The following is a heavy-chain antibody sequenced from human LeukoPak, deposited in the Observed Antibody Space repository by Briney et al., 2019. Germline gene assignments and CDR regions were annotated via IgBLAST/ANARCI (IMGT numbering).Heavy chain of an antibody. CDR1: GYTFTSYD. Sequence: GASVKVSCKASGYTFTSYDINWVRQATGQGLEWMGWMNPNSGNTGYAQKFQGRVTMTRNTSINTAYMELSSLRSEDTAMYYCARVYYGGKTPSPGGHWGQGTLVTVSS. D-gene: IGHD4-23*01. V-gene: IGHV1-8*01. J-gene: IGHJ4*02. CDR3: ARVYYGGKTPSPGGH. CDR2: MNPNSGNT.